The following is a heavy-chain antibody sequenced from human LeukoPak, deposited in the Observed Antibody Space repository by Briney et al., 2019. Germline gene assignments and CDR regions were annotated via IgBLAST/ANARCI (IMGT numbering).Heavy chain of an antibody. CDR1: GYSISSGYY. CDR3: ARVGYSGSFRSFDP. CDR2: IYHSGST. J-gene: IGHJ5*02. V-gene: IGHV4-38-2*02. Sequence: SETLSLTCTVSGYSISSGYYWGWIRQPPGKGLEWIGSIYHSGSTYYNPSLKSRVTISVDTSKNQFSLKLSSVTAADTAVYYCARVGYSGSFRSFDPWGQGTLVTVSS. D-gene: IGHD1-26*01.